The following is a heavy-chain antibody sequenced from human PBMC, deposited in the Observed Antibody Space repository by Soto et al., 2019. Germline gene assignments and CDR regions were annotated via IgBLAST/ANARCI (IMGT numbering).Heavy chain of an antibody. CDR3: AREATYSSGRGMDV. J-gene: IGHJ4*02. D-gene: IGHD3-22*01. Sequence: EVQLVESGGGSVQPGGSLRLHCAASGFTFSSHWMDWGRQGPGKGLVWVSRINSEGSSRRYADSVNGRFTVSRDNAKNTLYLQMNSLRAEDTAVYYCAREATYSSGRGMDVWGQGTLVTVSS. V-gene: IGHV3-74*01. CDR1: GFTFSSHW. CDR2: INSEGSSR.